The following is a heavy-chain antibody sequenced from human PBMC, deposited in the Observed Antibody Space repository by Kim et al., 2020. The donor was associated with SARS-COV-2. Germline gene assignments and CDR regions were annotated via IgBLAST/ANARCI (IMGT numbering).Heavy chain of an antibody. CDR3: ARGQSDYGGNSLPYFDY. CDR1: GGSFSGYY. D-gene: IGHD4-17*01. V-gene: IGHV4-34*01. J-gene: IGHJ4*02. Sequence: SETLSLTCAVYGGSFSGYYWSWIRQPPGKGLEWIGEINHSGSTNYNPSLKSRVTISVDTSKNQFSLKLSSVTAADTAVYYCARGQSDYGGNSLPYFDYWGQGTLVTVSS. CDR2: INHSGST.